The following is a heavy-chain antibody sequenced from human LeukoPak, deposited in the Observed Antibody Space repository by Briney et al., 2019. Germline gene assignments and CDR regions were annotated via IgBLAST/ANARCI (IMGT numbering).Heavy chain of an antibody. J-gene: IGHJ4*02. CDR1: GFTFTSYA. D-gene: IGHD3-22*01. V-gene: IGHV3-23*01. CDR2: IRGSGTVT. CDR3: AKSLDYDGGVLWALPQY. Sequence: PGGSLRLSCAASGFTFTSYAMSWVRQPPGKGLGWVSVIRGSGTVTYFADSVKGRFTVSRDNSKNTLYLQMSSLRAEDTAIYYCAKSLDYDGGVLWALPQYWGQGTLVTVSS.